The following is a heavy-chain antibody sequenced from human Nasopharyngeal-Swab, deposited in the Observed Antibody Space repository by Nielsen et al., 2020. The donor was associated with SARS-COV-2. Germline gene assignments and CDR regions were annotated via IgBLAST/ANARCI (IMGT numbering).Heavy chain of an antibody. CDR3: AREGITMLRFNWFDP. Sequence: SVKVSFKASGGTFSSYAIRWVRQAPGQGLEWMGGIIPIFGTANYAQKFQGRVTITPDESTSTAYMELSSLRSEDTAVYYCAREGITMLRFNWFDPWGQGTLVTVSS. CDR1: GGTFSSYA. J-gene: IGHJ5*02. V-gene: IGHV1-69*13. CDR2: IIPIFGTA. D-gene: IGHD3-10*01.